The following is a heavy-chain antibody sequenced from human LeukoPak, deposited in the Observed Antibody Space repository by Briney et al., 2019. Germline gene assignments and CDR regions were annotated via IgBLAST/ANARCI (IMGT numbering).Heavy chain of an antibody. Sequence: SQTLSLTCTVSGGSISSGSYYWSWIRQPAGKGLEWIGRIYTSGSTNYNPSLKSRVTISVDTSKNQFSLKLSSVTAADTAVYHCARRNSSSWVPGAFDIWGQGTMVTVSS. V-gene: IGHV4-61*02. CDR3: ARRNSSSWVPGAFDI. CDR2: IYTSGST. CDR1: GGSISSGSYY. D-gene: IGHD6-13*01. J-gene: IGHJ3*02.